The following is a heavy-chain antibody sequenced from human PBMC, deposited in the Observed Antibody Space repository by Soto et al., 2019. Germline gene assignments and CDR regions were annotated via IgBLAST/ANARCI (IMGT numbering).Heavy chain of an antibody. Sequence: SETLSLTCTVSGGSISSSSYYWGWIRQPLGKGLEWIGSIYYSGSTYYNPSLKSRVTISVDTSKNQFSLKLSSVTAADTAVYYCASTVTTRKTYYYYGMDVWGQGTTVTVSS. D-gene: IGHD4-17*01. CDR2: IYYSGST. V-gene: IGHV4-39*01. CDR1: GGSISSSSYY. CDR3: ASTVTTRKTYYYYGMDV. J-gene: IGHJ6*02.